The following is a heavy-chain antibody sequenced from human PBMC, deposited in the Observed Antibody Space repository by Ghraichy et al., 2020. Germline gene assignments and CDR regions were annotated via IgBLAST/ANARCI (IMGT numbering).Heavy chain of an antibody. CDR1: GGSISSYY. J-gene: IGHJ6*02. CDR3: ARHRAYYDFWSGLGAGGMDV. D-gene: IGHD3-3*01. CDR2: IYYSGST. Sequence: SETLSLTCTVSGGSISSYYWSWIRQPPGKGLEWIGYIYYSGSTNYNPSLKSRVTISVDTSKNQFSLKLSSVTAADTAVYYCARHRAYYDFWSGLGAGGMDVWGQGTTVTVSS. V-gene: IGHV4-59*08.